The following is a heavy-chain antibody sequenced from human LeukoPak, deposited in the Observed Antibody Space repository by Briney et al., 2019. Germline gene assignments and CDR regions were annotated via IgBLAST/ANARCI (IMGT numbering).Heavy chain of an antibody. CDR2: IIPIFGTA. Sequence: SVKVSCNASGGTFSSYAISWVRQAPGQGLEWMGGIIPIFGTANYAQKFQGRVTITADESTSTAYMELSSLRSEDTAVYYCARSGYYGSGSPYNWFDPWGQGTLVTVSS. D-gene: IGHD3-10*01. CDR1: GGTFSSYA. V-gene: IGHV1-69*13. J-gene: IGHJ5*02. CDR3: ARSGYYGSGSPYNWFDP.